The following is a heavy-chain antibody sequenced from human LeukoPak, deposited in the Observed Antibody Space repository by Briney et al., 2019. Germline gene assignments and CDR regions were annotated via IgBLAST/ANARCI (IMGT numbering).Heavy chain of an antibody. Sequence: GASVKVSCKASGGTFSTYAISWVRQAPGQGLQWMGEIIPIFGTANYAQKFQGRVTITRDTSASTAYMELSSLRSEDTAVYYCARDSDDSGSYLNFDYWGQGTLVTVSS. CDR1: GGTFSTYA. J-gene: IGHJ4*02. CDR3: ARDSDDSGSYLNFDY. CDR2: IIPIFGTA. D-gene: IGHD1-26*01. V-gene: IGHV1-69*05.